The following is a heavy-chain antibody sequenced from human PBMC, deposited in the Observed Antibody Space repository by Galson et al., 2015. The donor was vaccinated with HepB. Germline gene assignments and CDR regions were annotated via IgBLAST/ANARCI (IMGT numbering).Heavy chain of an antibody. J-gene: IGHJ4*02. V-gene: IGHV3-7*03. Sequence: GSLRLSCAASGFTFSSYWMSWVRQAPGKGLEWVANIKQDGSEKYYVDSVKGRFTISRDNAKNSLYLQMNSLRAEDTAVYYCARLSSGWYGYFDHWGQGTLVTVSS. CDR2: IKQDGSEK. CDR1: GFTFSSYW. D-gene: IGHD6-19*01. CDR3: ARLSSGWYGYFDH.